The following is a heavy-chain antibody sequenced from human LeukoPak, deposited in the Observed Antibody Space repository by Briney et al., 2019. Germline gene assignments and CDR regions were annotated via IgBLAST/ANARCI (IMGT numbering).Heavy chain of an antibody. CDR2: IIPIFGTA. J-gene: IGHJ4*02. D-gene: IGHD3-3*01. CDR3: ARSKTIFGVVMPGDPFSGSRD. V-gene: IGHV1-69*01. Sequence: ASVKVSCKASGGTFSSYAISWVRQAPGQGLEWMGGIIPIFGTANYAQKFQGRVTITADESTSTAYMELSSLRSEDTAVYYCARSKTIFGVVMPGDPFSGSRDWGQGTLVTVSS. CDR1: GGTFSSYA.